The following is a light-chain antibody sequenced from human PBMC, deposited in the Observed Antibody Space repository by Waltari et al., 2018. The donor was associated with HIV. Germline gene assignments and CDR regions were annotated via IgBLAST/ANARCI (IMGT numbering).Light chain of an antibody. Sequence: DIVMTQSPDSLAVSLGERATINCKSSQSVLYSSNNENYLAWYQQKPGQPPKLLIYWASTRESGVPARFSGSGSGTDFTLTISSLQAEDVAVYYCQQYYSPPGWTFGQGTKVEIK. CDR2: WAS. J-gene: IGKJ1*01. CDR3: QQYYSPPGWT. CDR1: QSVLYSSNNENY. V-gene: IGKV4-1*01.